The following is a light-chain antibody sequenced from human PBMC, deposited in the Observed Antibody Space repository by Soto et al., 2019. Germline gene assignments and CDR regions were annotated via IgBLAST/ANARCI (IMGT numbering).Light chain of an antibody. Sequence: QSVLTQPASVSGSLGQSITISCTGSSGDIGADNFVSWYQQYPGRVPRLMIFEVSNRPSGISDRFSGSKSGNAASLTISGLQPEDEAVYYCSSYTTTNTLVFGGGTKLTVL. CDR2: EVS. CDR3: SSYTTTNTLV. V-gene: IGLV2-14*01. CDR1: SGDIGADNF. J-gene: IGLJ2*01.